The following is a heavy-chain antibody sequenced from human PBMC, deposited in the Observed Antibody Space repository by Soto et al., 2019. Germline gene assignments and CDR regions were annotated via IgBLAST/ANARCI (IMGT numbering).Heavy chain of an antibody. CDR3: ARAGRRFGSGGRLIDY. Sequence: SQTLSLTCAVYGGSFSGYYWSRILQPPGKGLEWIGEINHSGSTNYNPSLKSRVTISVDTSKNQFSLKLSSVTAADTAVYYCARAGRRFGSGGRLIDYWGQGTLVTVSS. V-gene: IGHV4-34*01. CDR1: GGSFSGYY. CDR2: INHSGST. D-gene: IGHD3-10*01. J-gene: IGHJ4*02.